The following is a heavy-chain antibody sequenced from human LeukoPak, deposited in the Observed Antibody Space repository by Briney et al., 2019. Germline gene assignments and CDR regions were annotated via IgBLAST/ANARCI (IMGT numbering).Heavy chain of an antibody. Sequence: SETLSLTCAVYGGSFSGYYWSWIRQPPGKGLEWIGEINHSGSTNYNPSLKSRVTISVDTSKNQFSLKLSSVTAADTAVYYCARAPSWHGVYHYFDYWGQGTLVTVSS. CDR1: GGSFSGYY. CDR2: INHSGST. CDR3: ARAPSWHGVYHYFDY. D-gene: IGHD2-2*01. V-gene: IGHV4-34*01. J-gene: IGHJ4*02.